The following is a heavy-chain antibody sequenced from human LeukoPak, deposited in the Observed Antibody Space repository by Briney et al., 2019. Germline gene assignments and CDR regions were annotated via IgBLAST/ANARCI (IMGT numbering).Heavy chain of an antibody. D-gene: IGHD2-2*02. CDR2: IYPGDSDT. Sequence: GESLKISCKGSGYSFTSYRIGWVRQMPGKGLEWMGIIYPGDSDTRYSPSFQGQVTISADKSISTAYLQWSSLKASDTAMYYCARPYCFSTNCYTIDRWGQGTLVTVSS. CDR3: ARPYCFSTNCYTIDR. J-gene: IGHJ5*02. CDR1: GYSFTSYR. V-gene: IGHV5-51*01.